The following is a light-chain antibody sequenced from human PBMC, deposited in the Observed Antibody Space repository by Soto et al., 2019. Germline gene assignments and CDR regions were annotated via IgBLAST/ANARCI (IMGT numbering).Light chain of an antibody. CDR1: QTISTY. J-gene: IGKJ1*01. CDR3: QQYNSYWT. CDR2: DAS. V-gene: IGKV1-5*01. Sequence: DIQMTQSPSSLSASVGDRFTITFRASQTISTYLNWYQQKPGKAPRLLIYDASSLLSGVPSRFSGSGSGTEFTLTISSLQPDDFATYYCQQYNSYWTFGQGTKVDIK.